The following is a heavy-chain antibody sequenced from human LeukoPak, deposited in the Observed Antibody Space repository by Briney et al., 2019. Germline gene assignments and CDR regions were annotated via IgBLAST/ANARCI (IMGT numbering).Heavy chain of an antibody. CDR3: ARILWFGTRGFDP. V-gene: IGHV4-59*12. Sequence: SETLSLTCTVSGGSISSYFWSWIRQPPGKGLEWIGYIYYSGSTNYNPSLKSRVTISVDTSKNQFSLKLSSVTAADTAVYYCARILWFGTRGFDPWGQGTLVTVSS. CDR2: IYYSGST. J-gene: IGHJ5*02. D-gene: IGHD3-10*01. CDR1: GGSISSYF.